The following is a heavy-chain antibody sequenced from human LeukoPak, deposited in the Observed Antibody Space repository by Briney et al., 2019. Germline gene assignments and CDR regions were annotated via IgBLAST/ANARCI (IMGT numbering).Heavy chain of an antibody. V-gene: IGHV3-23*01. Sequence: GGSLRLSCTASGFTFSSYAMSWVRQAPGKGPEWVSTISGSGATTYYADSVKGRFSISRDNSKNTVYLQMNSLRAEDTAVYYCAKTYSSSWYFDNWGQGTLVTVSS. CDR1: GFTFSSYA. CDR3: AKTYSSSWYFDN. J-gene: IGHJ4*02. CDR2: ISGSGATT. D-gene: IGHD6-13*01.